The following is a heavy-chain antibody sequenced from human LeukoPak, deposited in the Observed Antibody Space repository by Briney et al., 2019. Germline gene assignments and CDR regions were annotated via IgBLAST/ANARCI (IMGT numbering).Heavy chain of an antibody. D-gene: IGHD7-27*01. CDR2: INYSGTT. CDR1: GGSISSSDYY. CDR3: ARRETGKPFDY. J-gene: IGHJ4*02. Sequence: PSETLSLTCTVSGGSISSSDYYWGWIPQPPGKGLQWIGRINYSGTTDYHPSLRSRVTISVETSKNQFSLRLNSVTAADTAVYYCARRETGKPFDYWGQGTLVTVSS. V-gene: IGHV4-39*01.